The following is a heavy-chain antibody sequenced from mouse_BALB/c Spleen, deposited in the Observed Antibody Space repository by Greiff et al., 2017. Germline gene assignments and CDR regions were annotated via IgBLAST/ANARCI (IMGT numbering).Heavy chain of an antibody. CDR1: GFTFSSYA. J-gene: IGHJ4*01. Sequence: EVMLVESGGGLVKPGGSLKLSCAASGFTFSSYAMSWVRQTPEKRLEWVASISSGGSTYYPDSVKGRFTISRDNARNILYLQMSSLRSEDTAMYYCAREGGDYAMDYWGQGTSVTVSS. CDR2: ISSGGST. V-gene: IGHV5-6-5*01. CDR3: AREGGDYAMDY.